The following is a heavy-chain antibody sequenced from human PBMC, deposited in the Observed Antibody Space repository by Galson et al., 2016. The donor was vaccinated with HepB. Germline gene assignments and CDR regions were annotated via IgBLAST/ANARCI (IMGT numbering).Heavy chain of an antibody. D-gene: IGHD3-3*01. CDR2: ISPNNGNI. J-gene: IGHJ4*02. V-gene: IGHV1-18*01. CDR3: AKERGHGDDHPGMFLGY. Sequence: SVKVSCKASGYTFTDFGINWLRQAPGEGLEWLGWISPNNGNINYARNFLDRVHMTRDTYANTVYRELRTVTAADTSVYFCAKERGHGDDHPGMFLGYWGPGILVTISS. CDR1: GYTFTDFG.